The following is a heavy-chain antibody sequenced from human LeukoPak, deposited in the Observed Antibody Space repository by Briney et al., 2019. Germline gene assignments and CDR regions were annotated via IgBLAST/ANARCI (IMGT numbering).Heavy chain of an antibody. V-gene: IGHV3-23*01. CDR2: ISGSGGST. CDR1: GFTFSSYA. CDR3: ARAWWDQYYFDY. J-gene: IGHJ4*02. Sequence: PGGSLRLSCAASGFTFSSYAMSWVRQAPGKGLEWVSAISGSGGSTYYADSVKGRFTISRDNAKNTLYLQMNSLRAEDTAVYYCARAWWDQYYFDYWGQGTLVTVSS. D-gene: IGHD2-15*01.